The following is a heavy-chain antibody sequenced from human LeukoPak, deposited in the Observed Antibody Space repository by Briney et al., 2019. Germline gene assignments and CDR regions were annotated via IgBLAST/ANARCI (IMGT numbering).Heavy chain of an antibody. D-gene: IGHD6-19*01. J-gene: IGHJ4*02. CDR2: ISYIGST. Sequence: SETLSLTCTVSGDSISSGSYYWGWIRQPPGKSLEWIGSISYIGSTYYNPSLKSRVTISVDTSKNQFSLKLSSVTAADTAVYYCARHSDNGWYEIFDCWGQGTLVTVSS. CDR1: GDSISSGSYY. V-gene: IGHV4-39*01. CDR3: ARHSDNGWYEIFDC.